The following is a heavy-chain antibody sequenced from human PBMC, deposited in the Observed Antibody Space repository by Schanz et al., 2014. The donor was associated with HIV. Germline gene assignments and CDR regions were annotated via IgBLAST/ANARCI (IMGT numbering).Heavy chain of an antibody. CDR2: MNPNSGHT. CDR3: ARARAKIEGRPVGNWFDP. J-gene: IGHJ5*02. CDR1: GYTFSSYD. V-gene: IGHV1-8*01. Sequence: QVPLVQSGSEVKNPGASVKVSCTASGYTFSSYDINWVRQATGQGLEWMGWMNPNSGHTGYAQKFQGRVDMTRTTSISTAYMELRGLTSEDTAVYFCARARAKIEGRPVGNWFDPWGQGTLVTVSS. D-gene: IGHD6-6*01.